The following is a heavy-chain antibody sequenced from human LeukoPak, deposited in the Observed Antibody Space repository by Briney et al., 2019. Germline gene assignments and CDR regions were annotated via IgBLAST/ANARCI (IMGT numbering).Heavy chain of an antibody. CDR3: AVVPAAIGPNYGDYEDY. V-gene: IGHV1-8*01. Sequence: ASVKVSCKASGYTFTSYDINWVRQATGQGLEWMGLMNPNSGNTGYAQKFQGRVTMTRNTSISTAYMELSSLRSEDTAVYYCAVVPAAIGPNYGDYEDYWGQGTLVTVSS. D-gene: IGHD2-2*01. CDR2: MNPNSGNT. J-gene: IGHJ4*02. CDR1: GYTFTSYD.